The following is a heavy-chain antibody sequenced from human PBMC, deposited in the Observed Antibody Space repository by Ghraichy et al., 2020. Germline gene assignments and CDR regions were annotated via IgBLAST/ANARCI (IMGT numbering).Heavy chain of an antibody. CDR1: GGSFSGYY. CDR3: ARAGVYYGSGRRTPFDY. CDR2: INHSGST. J-gene: IGHJ4*02. Sequence: SETLSLTCAVYGGSFSGYYWSWIRQPPGKGLEWIGEINHSGSTNYNPSLKSRVTISVDTSKNQFSLKLSSVTAADTAVYYCARAGVYYGSGRRTPFDYWGQGTLVTVSS. V-gene: IGHV4-34*01. D-gene: IGHD3-10*01.